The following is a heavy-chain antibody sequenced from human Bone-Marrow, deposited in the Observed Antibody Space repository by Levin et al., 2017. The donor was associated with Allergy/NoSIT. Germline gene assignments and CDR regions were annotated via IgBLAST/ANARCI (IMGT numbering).Heavy chain of an antibody. D-gene: IGHD3-10*01. CDR3: AHSQRITMGRGGKWTPDFGMDV. CDR2: IYWDDDK. J-gene: IGHJ6*02. V-gene: IGHV2-5*02. Sequence: SGPTLVKPTQTLTLTCTFSGFSLSTSGVGVGWIRQPPGKALEWLALIYWDDDKRYSPSLKSRLTITKDTSKNQVVLTMTNMDPVDTATYYCAHSQRITMGRGGKWTPDFGMDVWGQGTTVTVSS. CDR1: GFSLSTSGVG.